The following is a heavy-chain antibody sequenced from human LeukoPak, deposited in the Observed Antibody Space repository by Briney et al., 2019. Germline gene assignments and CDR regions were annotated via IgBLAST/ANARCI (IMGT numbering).Heavy chain of an antibody. J-gene: IGHJ4*02. D-gene: IGHD3-22*01. Sequence: SETLSLTCTVSGGSISSGNYYWGWIRQPPEKGLEWIGYIYYSGSTSYNPSLKSRVTISVDTSKNQFSLKLNSVTAADTAVYYCARGDLIYDSSTYYPYWGQGTLVTVSS. CDR1: GGSISSGNYY. CDR2: IYYSGST. V-gene: IGHV4-30-4*01. CDR3: ARGDLIYDSSTYYPY.